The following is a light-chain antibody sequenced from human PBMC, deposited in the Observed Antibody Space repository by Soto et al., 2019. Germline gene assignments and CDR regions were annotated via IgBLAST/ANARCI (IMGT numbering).Light chain of an antibody. CDR3: QQYGSSRTWT. CDR1: QSVSSSY. J-gene: IGKJ1*01. CDR2: GAS. Sequence: EIVLTQSPGTLSLSPGERATLSCRASQSVSSSYLAWYQHNPGQAPRLLIYGASSRAPGIPDRFSGSGSGTDFTLTISRLEPEDFAVYYCQQYGSSRTWTFGQGTKVDI. V-gene: IGKV3-20*01.